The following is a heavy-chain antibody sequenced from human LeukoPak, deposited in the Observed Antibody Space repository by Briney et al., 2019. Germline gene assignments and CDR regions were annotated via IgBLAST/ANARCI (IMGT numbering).Heavy chain of an antibody. CDR3: VRRGYSYRY. V-gene: IGHV4-59*12. J-gene: IGHJ4*02. D-gene: IGHD5-18*01. Sequence: SETLSLTCTVSGGSISSYYWSWIRQPPGKGLEWIGYIYYSGSTNYNPSLKSRVTISVDTSKNQFSLNLSSVTAADTAVYYCVRRGYSYRYWGQGTLVTVSS. CDR2: IYYSGST. CDR1: GGSISSYY.